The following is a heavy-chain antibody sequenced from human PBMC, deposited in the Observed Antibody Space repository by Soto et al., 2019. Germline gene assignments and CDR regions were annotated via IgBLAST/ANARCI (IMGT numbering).Heavy chain of an antibody. D-gene: IGHD3-16*01. Sequence: QLQLQESGSGLVTPSQTLSLTCAVSGGSISSGNPYAWSWIRQPPGKGLEWIGAISHTGRTSYNPSLKGRVTMSVDKSKNQFSLKLSSVTAADMAVYYCARAVAPYLGTWFDPWGQGSLVIVSS. V-gene: IGHV4-30-2*01. CDR1: GGSISSGNPYA. J-gene: IGHJ5*02. CDR3: ARAVAPYLGTWFDP. CDR2: ISHTGRT.